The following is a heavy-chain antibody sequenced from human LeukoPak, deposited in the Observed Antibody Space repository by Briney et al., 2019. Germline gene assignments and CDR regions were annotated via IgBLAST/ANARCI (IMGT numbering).Heavy chain of an antibody. CDR1: GFTFSSYF. CDR3: ARDLILADNGGSSAHDS. Sequence: PGGSLRLSCAASGFTFSSYFMHWVRQAPGKGLEWVAFIRYDGSNKYYADSVKGRFTISGDNSKNTLYLQMNSLRAEDTAVYYCARDLILADNGGSSAHDSWGQGTLVIVSS. V-gene: IGHV3-30*02. CDR2: IRYDGSNK. J-gene: IGHJ4*02. D-gene: IGHD2-15*01.